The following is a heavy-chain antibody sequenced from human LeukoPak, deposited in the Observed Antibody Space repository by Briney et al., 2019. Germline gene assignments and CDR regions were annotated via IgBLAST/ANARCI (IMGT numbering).Heavy chain of an antibody. V-gene: IGHV3-48*02. J-gene: IGHJ5*02. CDR1: GFTFSSYS. CDR3: ARVGWTSGT. D-gene: IGHD2-2*01. Sequence: GGSLRLSCAVSGFTFSSYSMNWVRRASGKGLEWVSYISSSSSTIYYADSVKGRFTISRDNAKNSLYLQMNSLRDGDTAVYYCARVGWTSGTWGQGTLVTVSS. CDR2: ISSSSSTI.